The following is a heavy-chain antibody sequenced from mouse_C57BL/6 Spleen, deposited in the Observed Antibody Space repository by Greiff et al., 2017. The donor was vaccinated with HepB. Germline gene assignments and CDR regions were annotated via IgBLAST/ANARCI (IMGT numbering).Heavy chain of an antibody. CDR2: IYPGSGST. J-gene: IGHJ4*01. D-gene: IGHD1-1*01. Sequence: QVQLQQPGAELVKPGASVKMSCKASGYTFTSYWITWVKQRPGQGLEWIGDIYPGSGSTNYNEKFKSKATLTVDTSSSTAYMQLSSLTSEDSAVYYCARLDYYGSSYYYAMDYWGQGTSVTVSS. V-gene: IGHV1-55*01. CDR1: GYTFTSYW. CDR3: ARLDYYGSSYYYAMDY.